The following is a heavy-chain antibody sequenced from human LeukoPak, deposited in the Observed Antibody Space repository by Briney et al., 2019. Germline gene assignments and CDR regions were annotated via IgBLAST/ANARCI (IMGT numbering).Heavy chain of an antibody. V-gene: IGHV4-4*07. Sequence: SETLSLTCTVSGGSISSYYWSWIRQPAGKGLEWIGRIYTSGSTSYNPSLKSRVTMSVDTSKNQFSLKLSSVTAADTAVYYCARDFYSSSWSNWFDPWGQGTLVTVSS. CDR2: IYTSGST. CDR3: ARDFYSSSWSNWFDP. D-gene: IGHD6-13*01. J-gene: IGHJ5*02. CDR1: GGSISSYY.